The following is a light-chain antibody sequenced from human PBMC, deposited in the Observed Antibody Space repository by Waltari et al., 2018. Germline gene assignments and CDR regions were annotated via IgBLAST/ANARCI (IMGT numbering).Light chain of an antibody. CDR1: SPQLGSTP. CDR3: AAWDDSLNGYV. CDR2: SNN. Sequence: QSVLTQPPSASGTPGQGVTIPCSGSSPQLGSTPGNWYQQLPGTAPKLLIYSNNQRPSGVPDRFSGSKSGTSASLAISGLQSEDEADYYCAAWDDSLNGYVFGTGTKVTVL. J-gene: IGLJ1*01. V-gene: IGLV1-44*01.